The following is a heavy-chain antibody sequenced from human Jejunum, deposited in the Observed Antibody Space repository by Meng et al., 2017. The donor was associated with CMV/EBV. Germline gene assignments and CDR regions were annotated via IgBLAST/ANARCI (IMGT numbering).Heavy chain of an antibody. CDR2: INPNSGGT. D-gene: IGHD2-2*01. J-gene: IGHJ4*02. Sequence: GYYMHWVRQAPGQGVEKMGWINPNSGGTNYAQKFQDRVTMTRNTSISTAYMELSRLRSDDTAVYYCARVLDIVVVPAAKWYYFDYWGQGTLVTRLL. V-gene: IGHV1-2*02. CDR3: ARVLDIVVVPAAKWYYFDY. CDR1: GYY.